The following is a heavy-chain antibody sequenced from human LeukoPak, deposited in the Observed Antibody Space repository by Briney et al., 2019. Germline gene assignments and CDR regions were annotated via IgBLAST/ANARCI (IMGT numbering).Heavy chain of an antibody. J-gene: IGHJ3*02. CDR2: INHSGST. CDR1: GGSISSRSYY. V-gene: IGHV4-39*07. Sequence: SETLSLTCTVSGGSISSRSYYWGWIRQPPGKGLEWIGEINHSGSTNYNPSLKSRVTISVDTSKNQFSLKLSSVTAADTAVYYCARRKAATGDFDIWGQGTMVTVSS. CDR3: ARRKAATGDFDI. D-gene: IGHD6-13*01.